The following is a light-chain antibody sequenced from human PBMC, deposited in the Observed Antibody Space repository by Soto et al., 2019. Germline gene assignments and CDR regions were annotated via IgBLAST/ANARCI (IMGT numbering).Light chain of an antibody. Sequence: DIQMTQSPSSLSASVGDRVTITCRASQSISSYLNWYQQKPGKAPKLLIYAASSLQSGVPSGFSGSGSGTDFTLTINGLQPEDFATYYCQQAASFPITFGQGTRLEIK. J-gene: IGKJ5*01. CDR1: QSISSY. CDR2: AAS. V-gene: IGKV1-39*01. CDR3: QQAASFPIT.